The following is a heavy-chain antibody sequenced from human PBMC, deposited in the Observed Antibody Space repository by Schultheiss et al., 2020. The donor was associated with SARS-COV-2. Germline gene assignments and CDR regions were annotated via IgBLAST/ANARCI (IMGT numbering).Heavy chain of an antibody. CDR2: IYYSGST. Sequence: SETLSLTCTVSGGSISSYYWSWIRQPPGKGLEWIGYIYYSGSTNYNPSLKSRVTISVDTSKNQVSLKVRSVTAADTAVYYCAKELVAARTNYYYYGMDVWGQGTTVTVSS. V-gene: IGHV4-59*01. CDR3: AKELVAARTNYYYYGMDV. J-gene: IGHJ6*02. D-gene: IGHD5-12*01. CDR1: GGSISSYY.